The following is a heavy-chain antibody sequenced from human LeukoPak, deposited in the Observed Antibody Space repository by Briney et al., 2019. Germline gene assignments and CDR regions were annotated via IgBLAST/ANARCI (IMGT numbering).Heavy chain of an antibody. CDR2: INHSGST. V-gene: IGHV4-34*01. CDR1: GGSFSGYY. CDR3: ARGLEAAAGTYFDY. D-gene: IGHD6-13*01. Sequence: SETLSLTCAVYGGSFSGYYWSWIRQPPGKGLEWIGEINHSGSTNYNPSLKSRVTISVDTSKNQLSLKLSSVTAADTAVYYCARGLEAAAGTYFDYWGQGTLVTVSS. J-gene: IGHJ4*02.